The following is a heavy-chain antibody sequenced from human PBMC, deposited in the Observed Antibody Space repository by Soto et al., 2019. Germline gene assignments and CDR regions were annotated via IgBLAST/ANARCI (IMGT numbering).Heavy chain of an antibody. J-gene: IGHJ4*02. CDR1: GGSVRTGSYH. CDR3: ARIDWGGDS. V-gene: IGHV4-61*01. CDR2: IPNNGSP. Sequence: QVQLQESGPGRVKPSETLSLTCSVSGGSVRTGSYHWSWIRQPPGKGLEWIGFIPNNGSPDYNPSLKSRVVVSIDRSKNQFSLKVNSVTAADTAVYFCARIDWGGDSWGQGTLVTVSS. D-gene: IGHD7-27*01.